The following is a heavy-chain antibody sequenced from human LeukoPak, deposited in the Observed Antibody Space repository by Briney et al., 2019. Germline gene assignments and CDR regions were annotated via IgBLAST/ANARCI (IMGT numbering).Heavy chain of an antibody. Sequence: ASVKVSCKASGYTFTSYYMHWVRQAPGQGLEWMGIIIPSGGSTSYAQKFQGRVTMTRDTSTSTVYMELSSLRSEDTAVYYCASSSGVPAAIRPPPFYWGQGTLVTVSS. D-gene: IGHD2-2*02. CDR1: GYTFTSYY. CDR3: ASSSGVPAAIRPPPFY. V-gene: IGHV1-46*01. CDR2: IIPSGGST. J-gene: IGHJ4*02.